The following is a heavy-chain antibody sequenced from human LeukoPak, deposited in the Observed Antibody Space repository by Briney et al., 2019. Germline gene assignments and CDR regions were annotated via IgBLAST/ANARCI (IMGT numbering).Heavy chain of an antibody. CDR1: GLTFSNYA. V-gene: IGHV3-23*01. CDR3: AIRGIYSNTNWGFFDY. CDR2: IGGSGATT. J-gene: IGHJ4*02. D-gene: IGHD7-27*01. Sequence: PGGSLRLSCAASGLTFSNYALCWVRQAPGKGLEWVSCIGGSGATTYYTDSVRGRFTISRDNSKNTLYQQMNSLRAEDTAVYYCAIRGIYSNTNWGFFDYWGQGTLVTVSS.